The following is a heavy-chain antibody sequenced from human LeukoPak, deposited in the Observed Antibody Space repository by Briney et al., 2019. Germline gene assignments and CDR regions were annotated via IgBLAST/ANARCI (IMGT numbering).Heavy chain of an antibody. CDR2: ISSSSSYI. CDR1: GFTFSSYS. Sequence: GGSLRLSCAASGFTFSSYSMNWVRQAPGKGLEWVSSISSSSSYIYYADSVKGRFTISRDNAKNPLYLQMNSLRAEDTAVYYCARGPPDWLLVSPTDYWGQGTLVTVSS. CDR3: ARGPPDWLLVSPTDY. J-gene: IGHJ4*02. V-gene: IGHV3-21*01. D-gene: IGHD3-22*01.